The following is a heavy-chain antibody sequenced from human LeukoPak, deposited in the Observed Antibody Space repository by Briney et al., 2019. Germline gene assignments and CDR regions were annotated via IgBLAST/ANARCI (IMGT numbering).Heavy chain of an antibody. CDR3: ARVESYGYGSDY. V-gene: IGHV4-39*07. CDR1: GGSISTSNYY. CDR2: IFYSGST. J-gene: IGHJ4*02. D-gene: IGHD5-18*01. Sequence: SETLSLTCTVSGGSISTSNYYWGWIRQPPGKGLEWIGNIFYSGSTYYSPSVKSRVTISLDTSRNQFSLKLSSVTAADTAVYYCARVESYGYGSDYWGQGTLVTVSS.